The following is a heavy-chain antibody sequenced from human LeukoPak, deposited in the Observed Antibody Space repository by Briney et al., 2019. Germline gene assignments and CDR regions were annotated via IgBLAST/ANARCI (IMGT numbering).Heavy chain of an antibody. Sequence: GGSLRLSCAASGFTFSSHGMHWVRQAPGKGREGVAVISYDGSNKYYADSVKGRFTISRDNSKNTQYLQMNSLRAEDTTVFYCERGGGYCTGPSCYTFDYWGQGTLVTVSS. V-gene: IGHV3-30*03. CDR1: GFTFSSHG. J-gene: IGHJ4*02. CDR2: ISYDGSNK. CDR3: ERGGGYCTGPSCYTFDY. D-gene: IGHD2-2*02.